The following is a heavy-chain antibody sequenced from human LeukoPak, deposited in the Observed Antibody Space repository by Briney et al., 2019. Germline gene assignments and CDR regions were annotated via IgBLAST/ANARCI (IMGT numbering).Heavy chain of an antibody. Sequence: ASVKVSCKASGYTFTGYYMHWVRQAPGQGLEWMGWINPNSGGTNYAQKFQGRVTMTRDTSISTAYMELSRLRSDDTAVYYCARERGDIVVVPPAIFAYWGQGTLVTVSS. J-gene: IGHJ4*02. V-gene: IGHV1-2*02. CDR3: ARERGDIVVVPPAIFAY. D-gene: IGHD2-2*01. CDR1: GYTFTGYY. CDR2: INPNSGGT.